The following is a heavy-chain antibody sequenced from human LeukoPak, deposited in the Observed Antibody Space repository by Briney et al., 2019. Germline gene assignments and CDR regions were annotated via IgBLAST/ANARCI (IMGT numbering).Heavy chain of an antibody. J-gene: IGHJ4*02. Sequence: GASVKVSCKASGYTFTSYDINWVRQATGQGLEWMGWMNPNSGNTGYAQKLQGRVTMTTDTSTSTAYMELRSLRSDDTAVYYCARDQIGSGPRTRFDYWGQGTLVTVSS. D-gene: IGHD1-14*01. CDR1: GYTFTSYD. CDR3: ARDQIGSGPRTRFDY. V-gene: IGHV1-8*02. CDR2: MNPNSGNT.